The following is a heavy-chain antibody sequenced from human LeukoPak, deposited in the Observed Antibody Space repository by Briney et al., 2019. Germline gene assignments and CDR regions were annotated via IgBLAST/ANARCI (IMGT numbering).Heavy chain of an antibody. J-gene: IGHJ4*02. D-gene: IGHD6-6*01. Sequence: GGSLRHSCAASGFTFSNYWMRWVRQAPGKGLEWVSAISGSGGSTYYADSVKGRFTISRDNSKDTLYLQMNSLRAEDTAVYYCAKDGIAARPGTFDYWGQGTLVTVSS. CDR1: GFTFSNYW. CDR2: ISGSGGST. CDR3: AKDGIAARPGTFDY. V-gene: IGHV3-23*01.